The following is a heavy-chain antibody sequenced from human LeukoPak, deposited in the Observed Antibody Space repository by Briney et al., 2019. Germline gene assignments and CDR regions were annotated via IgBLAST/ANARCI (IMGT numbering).Heavy chain of an antibody. CDR2: IYYSGST. D-gene: IGHD3-22*01. Sequence: PSETLSLTCTVSGGSISSGGYYWSWIRQHPGEGLEWIGYIYYSGSTYYNPSLKSRVTISVDTSKNQFSLKLSSVTAADTAVYYCARFYYDSSGYDYRGQGTLVTVSS. CDR3: ARFYYDSSGYDY. V-gene: IGHV4-31*03. CDR1: GGSISSGGYY. J-gene: IGHJ4*02.